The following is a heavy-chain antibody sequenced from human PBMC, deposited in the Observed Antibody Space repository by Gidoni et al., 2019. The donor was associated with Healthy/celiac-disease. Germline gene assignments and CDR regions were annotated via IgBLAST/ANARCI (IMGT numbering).Heavy chain of an antibody. Sequence: QVQLVKSWGGVAQTGRSLRLSCASSGFHSRRYGMHWVRQAPGKGLEGVAVILYDGSNKYYADSVKGRFTISRDNSKNTLYLQMNSLRAEDTAVYYCARGLRYFDWLDLGGFDYWGQGTLVTVSS. D-gene: IGHD3-9*01. CDR1: GFHSRRYG. J-gene: IGHJ4*02. CDR2: ILYDGSNK. V-gene: IGHV3-33*01. CDR3: ARGLRYFDWLDLGGFDY.